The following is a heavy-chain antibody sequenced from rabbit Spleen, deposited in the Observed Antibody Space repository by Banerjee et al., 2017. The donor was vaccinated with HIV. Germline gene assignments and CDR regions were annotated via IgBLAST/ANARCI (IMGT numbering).Heavy chain of an antibody. J-gene: IGHJ4*02. CDR3: ARVVGYAGDGYFYDDI. CDR1: GFSLSSYA. D-gene: IGHD4-2*01. V-gene: IGHV1S69*01. CDR2: ISSSGST. Sequence: QSLEESGGRLVTPGTPLTLTCTVSGFSLSSYAMGWVRQAPGKGLEYIGIISSSGSTYYASWAKGRFTISKTSTTVDLKITSPTTEDTATYFCARVVGYAGDGYFYDDIWGPGTLVTVS.